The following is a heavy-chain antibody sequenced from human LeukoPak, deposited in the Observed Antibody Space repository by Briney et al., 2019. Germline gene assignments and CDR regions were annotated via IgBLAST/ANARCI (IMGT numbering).Heavy chain of an antibody. CDR1: GGTFSSYA. V-gene: IGHV1-69*13. CDR3: ARDADGSFDY. CDR2: IIPIFGTA. J-gene: IGHJ4*02. Sequence: ASVKVSFTASGGTFSSYAISWVRQAPGQGLEWMGGIIPIFGTANYAQKFQGRVTITADESTSTAYMELSSLRSEDTAVYYCARDADGSFDYWGQGTLVTVSS. D-gene: IGHD1-26*01.